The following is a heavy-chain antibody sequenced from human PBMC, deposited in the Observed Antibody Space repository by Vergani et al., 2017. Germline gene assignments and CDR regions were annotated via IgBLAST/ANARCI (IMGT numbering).Heavy chain of an antibody. CDR2: IDRNYGVK. D-gene: IGHD3-16*01. CDR1: GFIFSTYA. V-gene: IGHV3-23*05. J-gene: IGHJ2*01. CDR3: VKDNDYDADGPFDL. Sequence: EVQLVESGGDLVQPGGSLRLSCTASGFIFSTYAMSWVRQAPGKGLEWVSGIDRNYGVKNGNSFEGRFSISRDNAKKAVFLQMNNLRHEDTALYFCVKDNDYDADGPFDLWGRGTLVTVSS.